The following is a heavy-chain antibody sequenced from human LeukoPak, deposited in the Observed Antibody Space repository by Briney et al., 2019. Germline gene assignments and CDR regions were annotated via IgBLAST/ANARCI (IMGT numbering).Heavy chain of an antibody. CDR1: GGTFSSYA. CDR2: INTNTGNP. D-gene: IGHD3-9*01. J-gene: IGHJ3*02. V-gene: IGHV7-4-1*02. CDR3: ARSRYFDWLFAFDI. Sequence: ASVKVSCKASGGTFSSYAISWVRQAPGQGLEWIGWINTNTGNPTYAQGFTGRFVFSLDTSVSTAYLQISSLKAEDTAVYYCARSRYFDWLFAFDIWGQGTMVTVSS.